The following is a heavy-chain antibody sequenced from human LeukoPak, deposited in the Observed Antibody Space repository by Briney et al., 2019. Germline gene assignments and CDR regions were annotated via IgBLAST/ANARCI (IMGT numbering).Heavy chain of an antibody. V-gene: IGHV3-53*01. J-gene: IGHJ4*02. D-gene: IGHD3-10*01. CDR1: GFIVGSNY. CDR2: IFSDGTT. CDR3: ARENYYGSGSLDY. Sequence: GGSLRLSCAASGFIVGSNYMSWVRQAPGKGLEWVSLIFSDGTTYYADSVKGRFTISRDNSKSTLYLQMNSLRAEDTAVYYCARENYYGSGSLDYWGQGTLVTVSS.